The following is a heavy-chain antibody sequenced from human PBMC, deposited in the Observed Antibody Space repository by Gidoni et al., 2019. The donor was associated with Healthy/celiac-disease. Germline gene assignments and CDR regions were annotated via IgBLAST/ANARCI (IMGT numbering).Heavy chain of an antibody. CDR2: MIPILGTA. J-gene: IGHJ1*01. V-gene: IGHV1-69*01. CDR3: ANALAAAGGKKEYFQH. CDR1: GGTFSSYA. D-gene: IGHD6-13*01. Sequence: QVQPVQSGAEVKKPGSSVKVSCKASGGTFSSYAISRVRQAPGQGLEWLGGMIPILGTANYAQKLQGRVTITADESTSTAYMELSSLSSEDTAVYYCANALAAAGGKKEYFQHWGQGTLVTVSS.